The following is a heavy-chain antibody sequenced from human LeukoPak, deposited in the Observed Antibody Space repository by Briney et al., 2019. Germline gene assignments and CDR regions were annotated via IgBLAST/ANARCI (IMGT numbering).Heavy chain of an antibody. J-gene: IGHJ4*02. Sequence: VASVKVSCKASGYTFTGYYIHWVRQAPGQGLEWMGWINPNSGGTNYAQKFQGRVTMTRDTSISTAYMELSRLRSDDTAVYYCAGRSVDYGHYEMGFDIWGQGTLVTVSS. V-gene: IGHV1-2*02. CDR3: AGRSVDYGHYEMGFDI. D-gene: IGHD4-17*01. CDR2: INPNSGGT. CDR1: GYTFTGYY.